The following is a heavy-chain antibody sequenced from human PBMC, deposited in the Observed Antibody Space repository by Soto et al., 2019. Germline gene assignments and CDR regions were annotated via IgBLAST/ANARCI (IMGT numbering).Heavy chain of an antibody. CDR2: IYHSGST. V-gene: IGHV4-4*02. D-gene: IGHD1-26*01. J-gene: IGHJ6*02. CDR3: ARVSGSYYYGMGV. Sequence: QVQLPESGPGLVKPSGTLSLTCAVSGGSISSSNWWRWVRQPPGKGLEWIGDIYHSGSTNYNPSLKSRVTISVDKSNHQFSQKLSSVTAADTAVYYCARVSGSYYYGMGVWGQGTTVTVSS. CDR1: GGSISSSNW.